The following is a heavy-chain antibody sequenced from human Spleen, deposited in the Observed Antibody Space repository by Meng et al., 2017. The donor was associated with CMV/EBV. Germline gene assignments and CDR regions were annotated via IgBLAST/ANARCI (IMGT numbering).Heavy chain of an antibody. Sequence: ASVKVSCKGSGYTFTGYYLHWVRLAPGQGLEWMGWINPNSGATNFAPKFQGRVTMTRNTSITTAYMELSGLRSDDTAVYYCAWFPEVMSMVSDYYYGVDVWGQGTTVTVSS. CDR2: INPNSGAT. J-gene: IGHJ6*02. CDR3: AWFPEVMSMVSDYYYGVDV. D-gene: IGHD3-10*01. CDR1: GYTFTGYY. V-gene: IGHV1-2*02.